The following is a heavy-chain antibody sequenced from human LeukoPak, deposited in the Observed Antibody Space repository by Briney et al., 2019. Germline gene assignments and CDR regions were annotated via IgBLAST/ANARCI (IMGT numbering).Heavy chain of an antibody. D-gene: IGHD3-22*01. Sequence: SETLSLTCTVSGGSISSGDYYWSWIRQPPGKGLEWIGYIYYSGSTYYNPSLKSRVTISVDTSKNQFSLKLSSVTAADTAVYYCARGPYYYDSSGYLYYFDYWGQGTLVTVSS. J-gene: IGHJ4*02. CDR3: ARGPYYYDSSGYLYYFDY. V-gene: IGHV4-30-4*01. CDR2: IYYSGST. CDR1: GGSISSGDYY.